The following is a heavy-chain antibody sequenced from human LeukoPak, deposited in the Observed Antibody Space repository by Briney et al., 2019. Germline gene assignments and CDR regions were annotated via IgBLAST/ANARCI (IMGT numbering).Heavy chain of an antibody. CDR3: ARSPGDSCSWSPDN. J-gene: IGHJ4*02. CDR2: TYYRSKWYS. D-gene: IGHD6-13*01. Sequence: SQTLSLTCAISGDSVSSNRAAWSWIRQSPSRGLEWLGRTYYRSKWYSDYAVSVKSRITIKADTSKNQFSLRLNSVTPEDTAVYYCARSPGDSCSWSPDNWGQGTLVTVSS. V-gene: IGHV6-1*01. CDR1: GDSVSSNRAA.